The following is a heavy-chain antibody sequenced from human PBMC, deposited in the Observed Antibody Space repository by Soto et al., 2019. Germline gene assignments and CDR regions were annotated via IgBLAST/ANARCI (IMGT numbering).Heavy chain of an antibody. J-gene: IGHJ4*02. CDR1: GFTFSNYA. V-gene: IGHV3-64D*06. CDR2: ISSNGGST. Sequence: GGSLRLSCSASGFTFSNYAMHWVRQAPGKGLEYISGISSNGGSTYYADSVKGRFIISRDNSKNTQFLQMSSLRAEDTAVYYCARGIVATIFDYWGQGTLVTVSS. CDR3: ARGIVATIFDY. D-gene: IGHD5-12*01.